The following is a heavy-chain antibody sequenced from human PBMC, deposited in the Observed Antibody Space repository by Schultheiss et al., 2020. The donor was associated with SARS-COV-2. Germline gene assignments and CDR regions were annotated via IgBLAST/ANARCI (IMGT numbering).Heavy chain of an antibody. CDR1: GFTVSSNY. Sequence: GGSLRLSCAASGFTVSSNYMSWVRQAPGKGLEWVANIKQDGSEKYYVDSVKGRFTISRDNAKNSLYLQMNSLRAEDTALYYCARVGSEIAVAGSIDYWGQGTLVTVSS. CDR3: ARVGSEIAVAGSIDY. V-gene: IGHV3-7*03. D-gene: IGHD6-19*01. CDR2: IKQDGSEK. J-gene: IGHJ4*02.